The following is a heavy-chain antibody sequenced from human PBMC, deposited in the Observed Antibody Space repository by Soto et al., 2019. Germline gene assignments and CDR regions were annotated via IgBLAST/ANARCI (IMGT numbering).Heavy chain of an antibody. D-gene: IGHD5-12*01. CDR3: AKDGTSRDGYNLDY. V-gene: IGHV3-30*18. CDR2: ISYDGSNK. Sequence: GGSLRLSCAASGFTFSSYGMHWVRQAPGKGLEWVAVISYDGSNKYYADSVKGRFTISRDNSKNTLYLQMNSLRAEDTAVYYCAKDGTSRDGYNLDYWGQGTLVTVS. J-gene: IGHJ4*02. CDR1: GFTFSSYG.